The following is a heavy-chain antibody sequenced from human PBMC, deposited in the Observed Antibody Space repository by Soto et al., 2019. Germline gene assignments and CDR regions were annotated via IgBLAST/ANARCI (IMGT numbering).Heavy chain of an antibody. CDR2: IPYDERNI. D-gene: IGHD1-26*01. CDR1: GFTFSSYS. J-gene: IGHJ4*02. CDR3: ARDSWDGSPIPIDY. V-gene: IGHV3-30*03. Sequence: PGGSLRLSCAASGFTFSSYSMNWVRQAPGKGLEWVAVIPYDERNIHYADSVKGRFTISRDTSKNTLYLQMNSLRGEDTAVYYCARDSWDGSPIPIDYWGQGTLVTVSS.